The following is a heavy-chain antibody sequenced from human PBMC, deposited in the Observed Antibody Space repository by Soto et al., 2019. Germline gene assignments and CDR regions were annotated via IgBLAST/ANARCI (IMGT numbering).Heavy chain of an antibody. CDR3: AKDWDRGQPAFPGYFDL. V-gene: IGHV3-66*02. D-gene: IGHD1-26*01. Sequence: LSCAASGFTISDKYMSWVRQAPGKGLEWVSVIYRGGNTYYADSVKGRFTISRDNSKNTLYLQMNSLRAEDTAVYYCAKDWDRGQPAFPGYFDLWGRGTLVPVSS. CDR2: IYRGGNT. J-gene: IGHJ2*01. CDR1: GFTISDKY.